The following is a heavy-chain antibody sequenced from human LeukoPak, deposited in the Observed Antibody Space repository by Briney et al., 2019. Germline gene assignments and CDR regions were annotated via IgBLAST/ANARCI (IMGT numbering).Heavy chain of an antibody. V-gene: IGHV3-23*01. CDR1: GFTFSSYA. D-gene: IGHD4-17*01. J-gene: IGHJ4*02. CDR3: VSRELYGDHDY. CDR2: ISGSGGST. Sequence: GGSLRLSCAAFGFTFSSYAMSWVRQAPGKGLEWVSAISGSGGSTYYADSVKGRFTISRDNSKNTLYLQMNSLRAEDTAVYYCVSRELYGDHDYWGQGTLVTVSS.